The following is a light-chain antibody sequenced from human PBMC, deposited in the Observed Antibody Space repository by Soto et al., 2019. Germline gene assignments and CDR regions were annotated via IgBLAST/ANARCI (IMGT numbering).Light chain of an antibody. CDR1: SSDVGSYNR. Sequence: QSALTQPPSVSGSPGQSVTISCTGTSSDVGSYNRVSGYQQPPGTAPKVMIYEGSNRPSGVPDRFSGSKSDNTASLTISGLQAEDEADYYCSSYTSSSTYVFGTGTKVTVL. V-gene: IGLV2-18*02. CDR2: EGS. CDR3: SSYTSSSTYV. J-gene: IGLJ1*01.